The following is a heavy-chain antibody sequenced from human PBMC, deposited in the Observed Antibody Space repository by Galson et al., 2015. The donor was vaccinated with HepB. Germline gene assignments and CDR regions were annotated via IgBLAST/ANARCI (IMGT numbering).Heavy chain of an antibody. D-gene: IGHD6-13*01. CDR2: IGSKANSYAT. V-gene: IGHV3-73*01. J-gene: IGHJ4*02. CDR1: GFTFSGSA. Sequence: SLRLSCAASGFTFSGSAMHWVRQASGRGLEWVGRIGSKANSYATAYAASVKGRFTISRDNPKNTLFLQMNSLRAEDTAVYYCARGYSRSWYSGLGYWGRGTLVTVST. CDR3: ARGYSRSWYSGLGY.